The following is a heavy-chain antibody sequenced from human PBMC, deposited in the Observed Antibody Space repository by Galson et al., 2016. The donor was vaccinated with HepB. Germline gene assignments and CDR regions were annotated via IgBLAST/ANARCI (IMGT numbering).Heavy chain of an antibody. CDR3: AREGSGSVAGPRWFDP. CDR1: GYTFTSYA. J-gene: IGHJ5*02. Sequence: SVKVSCKASGYTFTSYALSWVRQAPGQGLEWMGWITTYNGNGKTYCAQRFQGRVTMTTDTSTSTAYVELRSLRSDDTAVYYCAREGSGSVAGPRWFDPWGQGTLVTVSS. D-gene: IGHD6-19*01. CDR2: ITTYNGNGKT. V-gene: IGHV1-18*01.